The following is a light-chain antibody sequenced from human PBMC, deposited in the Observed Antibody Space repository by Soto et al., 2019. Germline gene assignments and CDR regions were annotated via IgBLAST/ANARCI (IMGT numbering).Light chain of an antibody. Sequence: EIVLTQSPATLSLSPGERATLSCRASQSVSSYLAWYQQKPGQAPRLLIYDASNRATVIPARFSGSGSGTDFTLTISSLEPEDFAVYYCQQRSNWHPAFGGGTKVEI. J-gene: IGKJ4*01. CDR2: DAS. CDR3: QQRSNWHPA. CDR1: QSVSSY. V-gene: IGKV3-11*01.